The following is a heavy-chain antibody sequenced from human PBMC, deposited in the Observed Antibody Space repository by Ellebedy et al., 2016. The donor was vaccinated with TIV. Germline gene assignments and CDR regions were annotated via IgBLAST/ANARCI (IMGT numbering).Heavy chain of an antibody. D-gene: IGHD4-17*01. Sequence: GESLKISCAASGFTFSDYYLSWIRQAPGKGLEWVSYISSSGSTIYYADSVKGRFTISRDNAKNSLYLQMNSLRAEDTAVYYCAKARRGDYVIFGLDVWGQGTTVPVSS. J-gene: IGHJ6*02. CDR3: AKARRGDYVIFGLDV. CDR2: ISSSGSTI. CDR1: GFTFSDYY. V-gene: IGHV3-11*01.